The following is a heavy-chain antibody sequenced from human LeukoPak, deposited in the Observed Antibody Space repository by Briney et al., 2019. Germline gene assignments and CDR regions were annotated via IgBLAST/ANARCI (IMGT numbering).Heavy chain of an antibody. D-gene: IGHD6-19*01. Sequence: GGSLRLSCAASGFTVSSKYMTWVRQAPGKGLESVSVIYTSGSTYYADSVKGRFTISRDNSENTLYLQMNSLRVEDTAVYYCARDRLYAFDIWGQGTTVTVSS. CDR1: GFTVSSKY. V-gene: IGHV3-53*01. CDR2: IYTSGST. CDR3: ARDRLYAFDI. J-gene: IGHJ3*02.